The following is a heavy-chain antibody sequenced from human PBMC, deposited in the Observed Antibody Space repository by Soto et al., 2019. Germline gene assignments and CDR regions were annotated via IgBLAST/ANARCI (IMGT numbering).Heavy chain of an antibody. CDR2: IYYSGST. D-gene: IGHD3-16*01. Sequence: SETLSLTCTVSGGSVSSGSYYWSWIRQPPGKGLEWIGYIYYSGSTNYNPSLKSRVTISVDTSKNQFSLKLSSVTAADTAVYYCARVMITFGGVLNWFDPWGQGTLVTVSP. CDR1: GGSVSSGSYY. CDR3: ARVMITFGGVLNWFDP. J-gene: IGHJ5*02. V-gene: IGHV4-61*01.